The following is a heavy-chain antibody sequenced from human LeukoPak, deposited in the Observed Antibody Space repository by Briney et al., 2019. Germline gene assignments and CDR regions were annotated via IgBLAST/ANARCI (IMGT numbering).Heavy chain of an antibody. CDR3: ARGGNGVYHEFVY. CDR1: RFTFTNYY. CDR2: ISPSGGST. V-gene: IGHV1-46*01. D-gene: IGHD4-17*01. J-gene: IGHJ4*02. Sequence: ASVKISCKACRFTFTNYYVHWVRQAPGQGLEWMGMISPSGGSTSYAQKFQGRVTMTRDTSTSTVYMQLSSLKSEDTAVYYCARGGNGVYHEFVYWGQGTLVTVSS.